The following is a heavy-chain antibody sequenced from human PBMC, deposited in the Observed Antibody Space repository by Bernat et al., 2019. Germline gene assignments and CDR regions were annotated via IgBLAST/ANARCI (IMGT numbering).Heavy chain of an antibody. J-gene: IGHJ4*02. CDR3: ARDRGYGSTHYCDY. CDR1: GFTFRNYG. CDR2: IWYDGSNK. Sequence: QVQLVESGGGVVQPGRSLKMSCAASGFTFRNYGMHWVRQAPGKGLEWVAVIWYDGSNKYYADFVRGLFTISRDNSKNMVYLRMNSLRAEDTAVYYCARDRGYGSTHYCDYWGQGILVTVSS. V-gene: IGHV3-33*01. D-gene: IGHD5-18*01.